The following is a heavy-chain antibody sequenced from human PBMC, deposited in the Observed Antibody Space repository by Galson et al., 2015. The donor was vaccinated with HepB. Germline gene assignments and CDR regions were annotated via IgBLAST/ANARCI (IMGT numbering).Heavy chain of an antibody. D-gene: IGHD3-22*01. CDR2: IYYSGST. CDR3: ARLPRIAESGYYYYGMDI. V-gene: IGHV4-59*01. J-gene: IGHJ6*02. CDR1: GDSLSNYY. Sequence: SETLSLTCTVSGDSLSNYYWSWIRQPPGKGLEWIGYIYYSGSTNYNPSLKSRVTISVDTSKNQFSLKLRSVTAADTAVYYCARLPRIAESGYYYYGMDIWGQGTTVTVSS.